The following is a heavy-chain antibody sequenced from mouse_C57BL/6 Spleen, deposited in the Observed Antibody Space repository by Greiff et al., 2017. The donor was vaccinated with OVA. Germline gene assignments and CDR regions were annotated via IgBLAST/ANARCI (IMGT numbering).Heavy chain of an antibody. CDR2: ISYDGSN. CDR3: ASADWSAY. CDR1: GYSITSGYY. J-gene: IGHJ3*01. Sequence: EVQLVESGPGLVKPSQSLSLTCSVTGYSITSGYYWNWIRQFPGNKLEWMGYISYDGSNNYNPSLKNRISITRDTSKNQFFLKLNSVTTEDTATYYCASADWSAYWGQGTLVTVSA. V-gene: IGHV3-6*01.